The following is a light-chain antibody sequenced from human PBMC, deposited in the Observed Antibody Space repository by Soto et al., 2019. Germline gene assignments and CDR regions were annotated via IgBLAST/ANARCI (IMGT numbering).Light chain of an antibody. Sequence: EIVMTQYTATLSVSPGGTASLSCRASQSAGNFLAWYQQKPGQAPRLLIYYISTRATGIPARFSGGGSGTEFTLTISSLQSEDFAVYYCQQYNNWPIAFGQGTRLAIK. V-gene: IGKV3D-15*01. CDR2: YIS. J-gene: IGKJ5*01. CDR3: QQYNNWPIA. CDR1: QSAGNF.